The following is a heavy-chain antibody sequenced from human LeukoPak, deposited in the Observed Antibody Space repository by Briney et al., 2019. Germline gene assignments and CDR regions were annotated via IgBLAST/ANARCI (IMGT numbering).Heavy chain of an antibody. J-gene: IGHJ4*02. D-gene: IGHD3-22*01. CDR3: ARDIATTYYYDSSGYYSDY. CDR2: IYSGGST. Sequence: GGSLRLSCAASGFTVSSNYMSWVRQAPGKGLEWVSVIYSGGSTYYADSVKGRFTISRDNSKNTLYLQMNSLRAEDTAVYCCARDIATTYYYDSSGYYSDYWGQGTLVTVSS. V-gene: IGHV3-66*02. CDR1: GFTVSSNY.